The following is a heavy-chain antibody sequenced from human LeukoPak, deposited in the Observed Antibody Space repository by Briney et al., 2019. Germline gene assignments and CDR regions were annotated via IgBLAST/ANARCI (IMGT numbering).Heavy chain of an antibody. V-gene: IGHV3-48*02. Sequence: GGSLKLSCAASGFTFSSYSMNWVRQVPGKGLEWVSYISSSSGTIYYADSVKGRFTISRDNAKNSLYLQMNSLRDDDTAVYYCARERFGDFDYRGQGTLVTVSS. CDR3: ARERFGDFDY. CDR2: ISSSSGTI. CDR1: GFTFSSYS. D-gene: IGHD3-10*01. J-gene: IGHJ4*02.